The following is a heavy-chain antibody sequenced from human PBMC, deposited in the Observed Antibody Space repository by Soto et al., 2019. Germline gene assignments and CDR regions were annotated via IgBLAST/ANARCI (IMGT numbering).Heavy chain of an antibody. Sequence: QDQLVESGGGVVQPGRSLRLSCAASGFTFSNYGMQWVRQAPGKGLEWVAVIWSDGSNADYADSVKGRFTIYRDNSQETLDLQMNRLRVEDTAVYQCARGILYRIREGYTGFVTWGQGTLVTVSS. D-gene: IGHD3-16*02. V-gene: IGHV3-33*01. CDR3: ARGILYRIREGYTGFVT. CDR1: GFTFSNYG. CDR2: IWSDGSNA. J-gene: IGHJ5*02.